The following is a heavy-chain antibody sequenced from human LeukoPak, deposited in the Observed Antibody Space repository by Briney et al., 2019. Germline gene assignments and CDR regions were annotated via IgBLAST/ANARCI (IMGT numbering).Heavy chain of an antibody. CDR3: ARGGTSMIVVVDWFDP. J-gene: IGHJ5*02. D-gene: IGHD3-22*01. Sequence: SETLSLTCTVSGDSISSGTYYWSWIRQLPGKGLEWIGYTYHSGSTYYNPSLESRLTISVDTSKNQFSLNLSSATAADTAVYYRARGGTSMIVVVDWFDPWGQGTLVTVSS. CDR2: TYHSGST. CDR1: GDSISSGTYY. V-gene: IGHV4-31*03.